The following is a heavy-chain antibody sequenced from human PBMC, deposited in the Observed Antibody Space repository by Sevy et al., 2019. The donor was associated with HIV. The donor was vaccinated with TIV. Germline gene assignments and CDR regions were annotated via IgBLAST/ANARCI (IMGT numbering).Heavy chain of an antibody. Sequence: GGSLRLSCAASGFTFSSYAMHWVRQAPGKGLEWVAVISYDGSNKYYADSVKGRFTISRDNSKNTLYLQMNSLRAEDTAVYYCAREHYDILTGLNWFDPWGQRTLVTVSS. CDR2: ISYDGSNK. J-gene: IGHJ5*02. CDR1: GFTFSSYA. D-gene: IGHD3-9*01. V-gene: IGHV3-30-3*01. CDR3: AREHYDILTGLNWFDP.